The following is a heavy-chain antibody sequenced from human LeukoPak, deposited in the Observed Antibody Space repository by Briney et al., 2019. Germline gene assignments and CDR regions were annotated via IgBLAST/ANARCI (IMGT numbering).Heavy chain of an antibody. V-gene: IGHV4-34*01. D-gene: IGHD6-13*01. Sequence: SETLSLTCAVYGGSFSGYYWSWIRQPPGKGLEWIGEINHSGSTNYNPSLKSRVTTSIDTSKNQFSLKLSSVTAADTALYYCARGPGTWYYYWGQGTLVTVSP. CDR2: INHSGST. J-gene: IGHJ4*02. CDR3: ARGPGTWYYY. CDR1: GGSFSGYY.